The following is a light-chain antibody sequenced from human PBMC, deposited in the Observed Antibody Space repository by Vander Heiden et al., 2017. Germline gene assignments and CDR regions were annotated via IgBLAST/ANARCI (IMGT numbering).Light chain of an antibody. CDR1: QSLLQSDGYTE. CDR3: RQDGHIPYT. CDR2: GVS. V-gene: IGKV2D-26*03. J-gene: IGKJ2*01. Sequence: FVLPLTPLYLSITPGEKASLSSRSSQSLLQSDGYTELDWFLQKARPVSTLLIYGVSNRFSGVPDRFSGSGSGTDFTLKISRVEAEDFGVYYCRQDGHIPYTFGQGTKLEIK.